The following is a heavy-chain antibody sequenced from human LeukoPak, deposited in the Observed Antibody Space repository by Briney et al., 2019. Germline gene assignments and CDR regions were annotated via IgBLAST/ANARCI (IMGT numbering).Heavy chain of an antibody. CDR2: IWYDGSNK. J-gene: IGHJ6*02. D-gene: IGHD1-26*01. CDR3: TTMADYHYYGMDV. V-gene: IGHV3-33*01. Sequence: GRSLRLSCAASGFTFSSYGMHWVRQAPGKGLEWVAVIWYDGSNKYYADSVKGRFTISRDNSKNTLYLQMNSLRAEDTAVYYCTTMADYHYYGMDVWGQGTTVTVSS. CDR1: GFTFSSYG.